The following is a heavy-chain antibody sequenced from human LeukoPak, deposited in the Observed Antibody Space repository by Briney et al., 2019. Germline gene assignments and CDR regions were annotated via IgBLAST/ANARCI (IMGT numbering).Heavy chain of an antibody. V-gene: IGHV3-53*01. J-gene: IGHJ4*02. CDR3: AKLGITMVRGVHLHDY. CDR1: GFTVSSNY. D-gene: IGHD3-10*01. Sequence: GGSLGLSCAASGFTVSSNYMSWVRQAPGKGLEWVSVIYSGGSTYYADSVKGRFTISRDNSKNTLYLQMNSLRAEDTAVYYCAKLGITMVRGVHLHDYWGQGTLVTVSS. CDR2: IYSGGST.